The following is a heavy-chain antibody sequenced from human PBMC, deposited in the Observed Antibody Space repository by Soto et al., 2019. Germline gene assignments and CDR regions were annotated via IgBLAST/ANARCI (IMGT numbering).Heavy chain of an antibody. CDR1: GGSVSSSRDY. Sequence: XGSLSLTCTVSGGSVSSSRDYGGWIRQPPGKGLEWIGSIYYSGSTYYNPSLKSRVTISVDTSKNQFSLKLSSVTAADTAVYYCARHRGPMVRGVITNWFDPWGHGTLVTSPQ. V-gene: IGHV4-39*01. D-gene: IGHD3-10*01. CDR2: IYYSGST. J-gene: IGHJ5*02. CDR3: ARHRGPMVRGVITNWFDP.